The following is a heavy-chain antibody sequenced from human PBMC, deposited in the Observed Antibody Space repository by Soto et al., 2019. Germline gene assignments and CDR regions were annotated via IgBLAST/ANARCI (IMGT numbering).Heavy chain of an antibody. D-gene: IGHD2-2*01. J-gene: IGHJ4*02. V-gene: IGHV3-74*01. CDR3: VKVFARGVGVPQFYFDS. CDR2: INADGTST. Sequence: SQRVCKTASECTFVNLGGRWIRQESGTGLEWLSRINADGTSTSYADSVKGRFTIARDNAKNTLYLHVNSLRAEDTAVYYCVKVFARGVGVPQFYFDSWGQGPLVTV. CDR1: ECTFVNLG.